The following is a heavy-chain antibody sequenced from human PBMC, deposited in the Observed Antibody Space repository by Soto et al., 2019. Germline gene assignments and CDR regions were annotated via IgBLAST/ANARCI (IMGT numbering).Heavy chain of an antibody. D-gene: IGHD4-17*01. CDR3: ARGGSTVTPQYIEYNWFDP. V-gene: IGHV1-18*01. CDR2: ISAYNGNT. CDR1: GYTFTSYG. J-gene: IGHJ5*02. Sequence: ASVKVSCKASGYTFTSYGISWVRQAPGQGLEWMGWISAYNGNTNYAQKLQGRVTMTTDTSTSTAYMELRSLRSDDTAVYYCARGGSTVTPQYIEYNWFDPWGQGTLVTVSS.